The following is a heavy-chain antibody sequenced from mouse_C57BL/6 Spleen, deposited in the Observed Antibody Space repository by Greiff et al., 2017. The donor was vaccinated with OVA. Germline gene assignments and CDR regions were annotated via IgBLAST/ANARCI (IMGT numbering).Heavy chain of an antibody. D-gene: IGHD1-1*01. Sequence: QVQLKESGAELVRPGASVTLSCKASGYTFTDYEMHWVKQTPVHGLEWIGAIDPETGGTAYNQKFKGKAILTADKSSSTAYMELRSLTSEDSAVYYCTRKVLRSPFDYWGQGTTLTVSS. CDR2: IDPETGGT. CDR3: TRKVLRSPFDY. V-gene: IGHV1-15*01. J-gene: IGHJ2*01. CDR1: GYTFTDYE.